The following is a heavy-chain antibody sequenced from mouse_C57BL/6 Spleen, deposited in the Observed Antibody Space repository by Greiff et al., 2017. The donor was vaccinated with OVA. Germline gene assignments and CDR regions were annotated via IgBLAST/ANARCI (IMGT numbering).Heavy chain of an antibody. CDR1: GYTFTDYN. CDR3: ARRGPYDYAMDY. D-gene: IGHD2-4*01. CDR2: INPNNGGT. V-gene: IGHV1-22*01. J-gene: IGHJ4*01. Sequence: VQLKESGPELVKPGASVKMSCKASGYTFTDYNMHWVKQSHGKSLEWIGYINPNNGGTSYNQKFKGKATLTVNKSSSTAYMELRSLTSEDSAVYYCARRGPYDYAMDYWGQGTSVTVSS.